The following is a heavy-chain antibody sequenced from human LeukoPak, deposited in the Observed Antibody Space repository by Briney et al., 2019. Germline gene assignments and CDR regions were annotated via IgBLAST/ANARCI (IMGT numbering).Heavy chain of an antibody. CDR3: TRDPYSSSWLEDY. CDR2: IRSKAYGGTT. V-gene: IGHV3-49*04. Sequence: GGSLRLSCTASGFTFGGYAMSWVRQAPGKGLEWVGFIRSKAYGGTTEYAASVKGRFTISRDDSKSIAYLQMNSLKTEDTAVYYCTRDPYSSSWLEDYWGQGTLVTVSS. J-gene: IGHJ4*02. D-gene: IGHD6-13*01. CDR1: GFTFGGYA.